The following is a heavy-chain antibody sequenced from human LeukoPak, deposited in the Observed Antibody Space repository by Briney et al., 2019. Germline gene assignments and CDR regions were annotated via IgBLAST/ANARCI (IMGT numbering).Heavy chain of an antibody. CDR2: IYSGGST. V-gene: IGHV3-53*01. CDR1: GFTVSSNY. D-gene: IGHD3-22*01. CDR3: ARDGPHYYDSSGYYYETVDY. Sequence: LSGGSLRLSCAASGFTVSSNYMSWVRQAPGKGLEWVSVIYSGGSTYYADSVKGRFTISRDNSKNTLYLQMNSLRAEDTAVYYCARDGPHYYDSSGYYYETVDYWGQGTLVTVSS. J-gene: IGHJ4*02.